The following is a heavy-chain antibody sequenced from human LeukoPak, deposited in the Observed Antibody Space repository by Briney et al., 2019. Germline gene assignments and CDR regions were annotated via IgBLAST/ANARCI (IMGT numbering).Heavy chain of an antibody. V-gene: IGHV1-18*04. CDR2: ISPYNGNT. D-gene: IGHD3-16*02. J-gene: IGHJ4*02. CDR3: ARDQYDSVWGSYRPYFDY. Sequence: ASVTVSCKASGYTFTSYGISWVRQAPGQGLEWMGSISPYNGNTKYAENLQGRVIMTTDTSTRTAYMELRSLRSDDTAVFYCARDQYDSVWGSYRPYFDYWGQGTLVTVSS. CDR1: GYTFTSYG.